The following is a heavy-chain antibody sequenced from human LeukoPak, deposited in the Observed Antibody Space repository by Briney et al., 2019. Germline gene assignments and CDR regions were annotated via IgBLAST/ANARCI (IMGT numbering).Heavy chain of an antibody. CDR3: TTEAILWFGTFDY. CDR2: IRYDGSNK. CDR1: GFTFSSYG. J-gene: IGHJ4*02. D-gene: IGHD3-10*01. Sequence: GGSLRLSCAASGFTFSSYGMHWVRQAPGKGLEWVAFIRYDGSNKYYADSVKGRFTISRDNSKNTLYLQMNSLKTEDTAVYYCTTEAILWFGTFDYWGQGTLVTVSS. V-gene: IGHV3-30*02.